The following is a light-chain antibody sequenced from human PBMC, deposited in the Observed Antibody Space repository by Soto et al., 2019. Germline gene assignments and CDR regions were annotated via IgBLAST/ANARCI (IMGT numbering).Light chain of an antibody. CDR2: DAS. CDR1: QSVSIY. J-gene: IGKJ5*01. Sequence: EIVWTQSPGTLSLSPGERATLSGRASQSVSIYLAWYQQKPGQAPRLLIYDASNRATGIPARFSGSGSGTDFTLTISSLEPEDFAVYYCQQRSNWPPEITFGQGTRLEIK. CDR3: QQRSNWPPEIT. V-gene: IGKV3-11*01.